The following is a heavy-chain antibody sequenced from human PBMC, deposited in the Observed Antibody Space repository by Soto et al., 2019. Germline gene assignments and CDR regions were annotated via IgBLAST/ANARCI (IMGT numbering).Heavy chain of an antibody. D-gene: IGHD6-19*01. CDR2: IYYSGST. CDR1: GGSISSYY. Sequence: PSETLSLTCTVSGGSISSYYWSWIRQPPGKGLEWTGYIYYSGSTNYNPSLKSRVTISVDTSKNQFSLKLSSVTAADTAVYYCARDGGIAVAGNYFDYWGQGTLVTVSS. V-gene: IGHV4-59*01. CDR3: ARDGGIAVAGNYFDY. J-gene: IGHJ4*02.